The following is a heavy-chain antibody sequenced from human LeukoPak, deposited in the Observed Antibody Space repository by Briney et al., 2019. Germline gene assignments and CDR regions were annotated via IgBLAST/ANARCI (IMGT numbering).Heavy chain of an antibody. V-gene: IGHV4-38-2*02. CDR2: IYHSGDT. D-gene: IGHD6-19*01. CDR1: GYSITSGYY. J-gene: IGHJ4*02. CDR3: AKGTSSGWYYFDY. Sequence: PSETLSLTCIVSGYSITSGYYWGWIRQPPGKALEWIGSIYHSGDTYYNPSLKSRVTISVDTSKNQFSLKLDSVTAADTAVYYCAKGTSSGWYYFDYWGQGTLVTVSS.